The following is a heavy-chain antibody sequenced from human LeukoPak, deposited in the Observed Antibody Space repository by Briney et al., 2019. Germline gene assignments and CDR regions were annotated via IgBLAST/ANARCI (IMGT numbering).Heavy chain of an antibody. Sequence: GGSLRLSCAASGFTFSTYAMRWVRQAPGKGLEWVSSISGSGGGTYYADSVKGRFTISRDNSKNTLYLQMNSLRAEDTAVYYCARDRRVGCSFTTCYLFDYWGQGTLVTVSS. CDR2: ISGSGGGT. CDR1: GFTFSTYA. CDR3: ARDRRVGCSFTTCYLFDY. D-gene: IGHD2-2*01. J-gene: IGHJ4*02. V-gene: IGHV3-23*01.